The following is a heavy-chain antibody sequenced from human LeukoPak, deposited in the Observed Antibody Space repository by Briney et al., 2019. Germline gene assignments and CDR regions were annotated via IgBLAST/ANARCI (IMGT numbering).Heavy chain of an antibody. CDR1: GFTFSNYW. CDR3: AKAILTTVVTPGFDY. CDR2: ISGSGGST. D-gene: IGHD4-23*01. Sequence: GGSLRLSCVASGFTFSNYWMSWVRQAPGKGLEWVSAISGSGGSTYYADSVKGRFTISRDNSKNTLYLQMNSLRAEDTAVYYCAKAILTTVVTPGFDYWGQGTLVTVSS. V-gene: IGHV3-23*01. J-gene: IGHJ4*02.